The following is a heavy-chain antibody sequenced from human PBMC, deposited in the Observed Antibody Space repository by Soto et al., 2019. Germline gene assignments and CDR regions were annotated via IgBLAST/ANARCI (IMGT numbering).Heavy chain of an antibody. Sequence: EVQLLESGGGLVQPGGSLRLSCAASGFTFSSYAMSWVRQAPGKGLEWVSAISGRGGSTYYADSVKGRFTISRDNSKNTLYLQMNSLRAEDTAVYYCAKSLYSISIAVAGTVLDYWGQGTLVTVSS. V-gene: IGHV3-23*01. CDR3: AKSLYSISIAVAGTVLDY. CDR2: ISGRGGST. CDR1: GFTFSSYA. J-gene: IGHJ4*02. D-gene: IGHD6-19*01.